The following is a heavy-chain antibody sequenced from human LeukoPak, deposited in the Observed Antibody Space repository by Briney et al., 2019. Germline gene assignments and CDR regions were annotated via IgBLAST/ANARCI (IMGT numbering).Heavy chain of an antibody. V-gene: IGHV1-2*04. Sequence: ASVTVSCKASGYIFTDYYMHWVRQAPGQGLEWMGWINPNSGGTNYAQKFQGWVTMTRDTSISTAYMELSRLRSDDTAVYYCARSIAAAAPFDYWGQGTLVTVSS. CDR2: INPNSGGT. CDR3: ARSIAAAAPFDY. D-gene: IGHD6-13*01. CDR1: GYIFTDYY. J-gene: IGHJ4*02.